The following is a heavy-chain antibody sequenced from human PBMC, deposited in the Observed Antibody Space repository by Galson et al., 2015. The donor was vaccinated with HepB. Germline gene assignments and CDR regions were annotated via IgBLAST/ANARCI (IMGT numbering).Heavy chain of an antibody. CDR3: TTETYYYDSSGYRYFDL. CDR1: GFTFSNAW. V-gene: IGHV3-15*07. Sequence: SLRLSCAASGFTFSNAWMNWVRQAPGKGLEWVGRIKSKTDGGTTDYAAPVKGRFTISRDESKNTLYLQMNSLKTEDTALYYCTTETYYYDSSGYRYFDLWGRGTLVTVSS. CDR2: IKSKTDGGTT. D-gene: IGHD3-22*01. J-gene: IGHJ2*01.